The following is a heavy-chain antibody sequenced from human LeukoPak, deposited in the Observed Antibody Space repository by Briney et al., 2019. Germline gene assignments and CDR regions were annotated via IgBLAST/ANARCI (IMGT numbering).Heavy chain of an antibody. Sequence: ASVKVSCKASGGTFSSYAISWVRQAPGQGLEWMGIINPSGGSTSYAQKFQGRVTMTRDTSTSTVYMELSSLRSGDTAVYYCARGWLLIRYFDYWGQGTLVTVSS. CDR3: ARGWLLIRYFDY. D-gene: IGHD3-9*01. J-gene: IGHJ4*02. V-gene: IGHV1-46*01. CDR1: GGTFSSYA. CDR2: INPSGGST.